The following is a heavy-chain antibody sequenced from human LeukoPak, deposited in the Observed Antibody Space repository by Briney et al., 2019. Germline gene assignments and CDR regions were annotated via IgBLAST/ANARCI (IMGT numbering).Heavy chain of an antibody. Sequence: PGGSLRLSCTGSGFTFGDHAMGWVRQAPGKGLEWVGFIRSKAYRGTTEYAASVKGRFTISRDDSRSMAYLQMSSLEAEDTAMYYCTRGPIQLWPHHGMDVWGLGTTVTVSS. CDR2: IRSKAYRGTT. J-gene: IGHJ6*02. CDR1: GFTFGDHA. V-gene: IGHV3-49*04. CDR3: TRGPIQLWPHHGMDV. D-gene: IGHD5-18*01.